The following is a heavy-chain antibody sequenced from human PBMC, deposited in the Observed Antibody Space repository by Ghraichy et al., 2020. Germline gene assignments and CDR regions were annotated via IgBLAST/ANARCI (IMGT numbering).Heavy chain of an antibody. Sequence: GGSLRLSCAASGFTFSSYSMNWVRQAPGRGLEWVSSISSSSSYIYYTDSVKGRFTISRDNAKNSLYLQMNSLRAEDTAVYYCARSPDCSSTSCYRSYWYFDLWGRGTLVTVSA. CDR1: GFTFSSYS. J-gene: IGHJ2*01. CDR3: ARSPDCSSTSCYRSYWYFDL. CDR2: ISSSSSYI. D-gene: IGHD2-2*01. V-gene: IGHV3-21*01.